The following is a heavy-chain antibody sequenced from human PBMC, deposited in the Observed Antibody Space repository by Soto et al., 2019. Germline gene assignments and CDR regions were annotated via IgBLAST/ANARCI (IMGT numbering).Heavy chain of an antibody. CDR3: AKVYRGYCSGGSCYSYFDY. D-gene: IGHD2-15*01. Sequence: GGSLRLSCAASGFTFSSYGMHWVRQAPGKGLEWVAVISYDGSNKYYADSVKGRFTISRGNSKNTLYLQMNSLRAEDTAVYYCAKVYRGYCSGGSCYSYFDYWGQGTLVTVSS. CDR2: ISYDGSNK. V-gene: IGHV3-30*18. CDR1: GFTFSSYG. J-gene: IGHJ4*02.